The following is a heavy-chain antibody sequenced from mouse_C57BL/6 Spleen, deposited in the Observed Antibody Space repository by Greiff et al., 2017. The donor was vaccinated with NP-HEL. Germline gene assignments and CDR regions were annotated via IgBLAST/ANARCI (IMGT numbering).Heavy chain of an antibody. Sequence: EVKLQESGGGLVKPGGSLKLSCAASGFTFSSYTMSWVRQTPEKRLEWVATISGGGGNTYYPDSVKGRFTISRDNAKNTLYLQMSSLRSEDTALYYCARPYGNYDTWFAYWGQGTLVTVSA. CDR1: GFTFSSYT. D-gene: IGHD2-10*02. CDR2: ISGGGGNT. V-gene: IGHV5-9*01. J-gene: IGHJ3*01. CDR3: ARPYGNYDTWFAY.